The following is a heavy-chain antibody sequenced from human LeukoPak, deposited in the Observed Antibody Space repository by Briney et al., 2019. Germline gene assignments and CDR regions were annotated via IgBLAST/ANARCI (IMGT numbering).Heavy chain of an antibody. CDR1: GGFFSGYY. V-gene: IGHV4-34*01. CDR3: ARGRDPY. Sequence: SETLSLTCAVDGGFFSGYYWTWIRQPPGRGLEWIGEINHSGSTNYNPSLKSRVTISVDTSKSQFSLKLNSVTAADTAMYYCARGRDPYWGQGTLVTVSS. D-gene: IGHD5-24*01. CDR2: INHSGST. J-gene: IGHJ4*02.